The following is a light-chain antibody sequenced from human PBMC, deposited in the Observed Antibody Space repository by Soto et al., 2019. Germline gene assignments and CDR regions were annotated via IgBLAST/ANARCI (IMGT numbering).Light chain of an antibody. CDR3: QQYYSYPWT. V-gene: IGKV1-16*02. Sequence: DIQMAQSPSSLSASVGARVTITCRASHYISNYLAWFQQKPGKAPTSLMYAVSYLQSGVPSKFSGSGSGTEFNLTISSLQTEDFASYYCQQYYSYPWTFGQGTKVDLK. CDR1: HYISNY. CDR2: AVS. J-gene: IGKJ1*01.